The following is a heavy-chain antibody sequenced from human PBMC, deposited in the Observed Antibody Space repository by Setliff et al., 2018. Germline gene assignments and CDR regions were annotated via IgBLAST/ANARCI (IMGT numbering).Heavy chain of an antibody. CDR2: VDHNGNT. CDR1: GGFTSSFY. CDR3: ARDRTAYTYGLDV. V-gene: IGHV4-59*01. Sequence: PSETLSLTCTISGGFTSSFYWSWIRQAPGKGLEWIGYVDHNGNTNFNPSLKSRVNMSVDTSNNQFVLNLKAVTAADTAVYYCARDRTAYTYGLDVWGQGTTVTVSS. J-gene: IGHJ6*02. D-gene: IGHD3-16*01.